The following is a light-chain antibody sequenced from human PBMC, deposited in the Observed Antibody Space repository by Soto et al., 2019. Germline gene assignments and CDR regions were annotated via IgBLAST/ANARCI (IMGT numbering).Light chain of an antibody. CDR3: QQNYNTPRWT. CDR2: AAS. CDR1: QSISSN. Sequence: IQMSQSPSSLFASVGDRVTITCRASQSISSNLKWYQHKPGKAPKLLIFAASNLRSGVPSRFSGSGSGTEFNLTISSLQPEDFAIYVCQQNYNTPRWTFGGGTKVDIK. J-gene: IGKJ4*01. V-gene: IGKV1-39*01.